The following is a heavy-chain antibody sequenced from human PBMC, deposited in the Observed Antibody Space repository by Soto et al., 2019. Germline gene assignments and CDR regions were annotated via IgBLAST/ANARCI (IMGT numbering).Heavy chain of an antibody. CDR2: INSDGSST. J-gene: IGHJ6*03. CDR3: AKHYDMVTGYRATYYYYLDF. D-gene: IGHD3-9*01. Sequence: PGGSLRLSCASSGFTFSSYWMHCVRQAPWKALVWVSRINSDGSSTSYADSVKGRFTISRDNAKNTLYLQMNSLRAEDTAVYYCAKHYDMVTGYRATYYYYLDFRGKGTTVTVSS. CDR1: GFTFSSYW. V-gene: IGHV3-74*01.